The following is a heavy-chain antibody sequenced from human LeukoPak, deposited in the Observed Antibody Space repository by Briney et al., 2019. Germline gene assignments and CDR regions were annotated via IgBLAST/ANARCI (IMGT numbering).Heavy chain of an antibody. Sequence: SETLSLTCTVSGGSISSGGYYWSWIRQPPGKGLEWIGYVYHSGSTYYNPSLKSRVTISVDRSKNQFSLKLSSVTAADTAVYYCARARTSCSSTSCYYEDYWGQGTLVTVSS. V-gene: IGHV4-30-2*01. CDR3: ARARTSCSSTSCYYEDY. CDR1: GGSISSGGYY. CDR2: VYHSGST. D-gene: IGHD2-2*01. J-gene: IGHJ4*02.